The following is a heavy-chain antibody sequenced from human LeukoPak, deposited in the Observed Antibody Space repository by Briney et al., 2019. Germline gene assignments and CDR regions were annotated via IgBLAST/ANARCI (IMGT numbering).Heavy chain of an antibody. CDR2: ICYRGST. CDR3: ARLAITMVRGVITPLDV. V-gene: IGHV4-31*03. Sequence: SETLFPTCTFSCGSINNGGYYWSWVRQHPGKGLEWIGYICYRGSTYYNQTLKSRVTISVDTSKNQLSLKLRSVTAADTAVSYCARLAITMVRGVITPLDVWGQGTTVTVSS. J-gene: IGHJ6*02. D-gene: IGHD3-10*01. CDR1: CGSINNGGYY.